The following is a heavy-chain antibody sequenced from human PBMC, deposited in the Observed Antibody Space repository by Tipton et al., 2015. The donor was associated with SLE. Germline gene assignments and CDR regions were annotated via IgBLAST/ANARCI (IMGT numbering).Heavy chain of an antibody. V-gene: IGHV3-21*03. CDR1: GGSISSYY. CDR3: ARDQSIAAAGSGY. J-gene: IGHJ4*02. CDR2: ISSSSSYI. Sequence: LSLTCTVSGGSISSYYWSWIRQPPGKGLEWVSSISSSSSYIYYADSVKGRFTISRDNAKNSLYLQMNSLRAEDTAVYYCARDQSIAAAGSGYWGQGTLVTVSS. D-gene: IGHD6-13*01.